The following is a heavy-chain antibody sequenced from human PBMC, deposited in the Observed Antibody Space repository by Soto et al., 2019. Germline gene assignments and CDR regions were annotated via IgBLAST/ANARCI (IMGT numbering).Heavy chain of an antibody. V-gene: IGHV3-33*01. CDR1: GFTFSSYG. CDR2: IWYDGSNK. Sequence: PGGSLRLSCAASGFTFSSYGMHWVRQAPGKGLEWVAVIWYDGSNKYYADSVKGRFTISRDNSKNTLYLQMNSLRAEDTAVYYCARAPCGGDCHSGWGAFDIWGQGTMVT. J-gene: IGHJ3*02. D-gene: IGHD2-21*02. CDR3: ARAPCGGDCHSGWGAFDI.